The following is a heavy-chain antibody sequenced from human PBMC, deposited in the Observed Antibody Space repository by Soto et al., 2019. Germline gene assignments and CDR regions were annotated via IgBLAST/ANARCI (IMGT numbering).Heavy chain of an antibody. V-gene: IGHV1-69*01. CDR2: IIPVFGTV. J-gene: IGHJ4*02. D-gene: IGHD1-26*01. Sequence: QVQLVQSGAEVKKPGSSVRVSCKPSGGSFSSYAVNWVRQAPGQGLEWVGGIIPVFGTVNYAQKFQGRVTITADESTNAYYIELSSLTSEDTEVYYCATVLKGALRHLWPLGDWGQGTMVTVSS. CDR3: ATVLKGALRHLWPLGD. CDR1: GGSFSSYA.